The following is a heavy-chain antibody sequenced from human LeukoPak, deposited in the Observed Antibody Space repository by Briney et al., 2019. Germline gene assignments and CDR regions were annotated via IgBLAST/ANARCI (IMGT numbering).Heavy chain of an antibody. Sequence: ETLSLTCAVSGGSISSSNWWSWVRQAPGKGLEWVSAISGSGGSTYYADSVKGRFTITRDNSKNTLYLQMNSLRAEDTAVYYCARVLGGSGSYSYFDYWGQGTLVTVSS. CDR3: ARVLGGSGSYSYFDY. D-gene: IGHD3-10*01. CDR2: ISGSGGST. J-gene: IGHJ4*02. CDR1: GGSISSSN. V-gene: IGHV3-23*01.